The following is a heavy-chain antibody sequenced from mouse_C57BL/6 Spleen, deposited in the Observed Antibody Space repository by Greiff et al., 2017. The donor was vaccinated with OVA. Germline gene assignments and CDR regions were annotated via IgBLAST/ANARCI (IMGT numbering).Heavy chain of an antibody. CDR3: AREVGPYFDY. CDR2: ISSGSSTI. D-gene: IGHD1-1*02. CDR1: GFTFSDYG. Sequence: EVKLVESGGGLVKPGGSLKLSCAASGFTFSDYGMHWVRQAPEKGLEWVAYISSGSSTIYYADTVKGRFTISRDNAKNTLFLQMTSLRSEDTAMYYCAREVGPYFDYWGQGTTLTVSS. J-gene: IGHJ2*01. V-gene: IGHV5-17*01.